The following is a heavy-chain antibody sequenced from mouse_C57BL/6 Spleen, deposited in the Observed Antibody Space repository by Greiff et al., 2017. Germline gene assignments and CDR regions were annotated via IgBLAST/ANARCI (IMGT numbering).Heavy chain of an antibody. CDR1: GYTFTEYT. CDR3: ARHEAGDYEGKYYFDY. V-gene: IGHV1-62-2*01. Sequence: VQLQQSGAELVKPGASVKLSCKASGYTFTEYTIHWVKQRSGQGLEWIGWFYPGSGSIKYNEKFKDKATLTADKSSSTVYMELSRLTSEDSAVYFCARHEAGDYEGKYYFDYWGQGTTLTVSS. CDR2: FYPGSGSI. J-gene: IGHJ2*01. D-gene: IGHD2-4*01.